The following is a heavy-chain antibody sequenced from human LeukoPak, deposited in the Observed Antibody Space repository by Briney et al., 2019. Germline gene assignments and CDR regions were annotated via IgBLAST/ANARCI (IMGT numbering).Heavy chain of an antibody. CDR2: INHSGST. J-gene: IGHJ5*02. CDR1: GGSFSGYY. V-gene: IGHV4-34*01. Sequence: SETLSLTCAVYGGSFSGYYWSWIRQPPGKGLEWIGEINHSGSTNYNPSLKSRVTISVDTSKNQFSLKLSSVTAADTAVYYCARGRRITILGVVNHNWFDPWGQGTLVTVSS. D-gene: IGHD3-3*01. CDR3: ARGRRITILGVVNHNWFDP.